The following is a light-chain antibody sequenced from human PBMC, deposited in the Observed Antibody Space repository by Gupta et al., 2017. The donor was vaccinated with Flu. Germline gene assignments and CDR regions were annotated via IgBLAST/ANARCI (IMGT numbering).Light chain of an antibody. Sequence: VLTQPPSASRTPGQRVTISCSGSSSNIGSNTVNWYQQLPGTAPKLLIYSNSQRPSGVPDRFSGSKSGTSASLAISGLQSEDEADYYCAAWDDSRNALYVFGTGTKVTVL. V-gene: IGLV1-44*01. CDR3: AAWDDSRNALYV. J-gene: IGLJ1*01. CDR2: SNS. CDR1: SSNIGSNT.